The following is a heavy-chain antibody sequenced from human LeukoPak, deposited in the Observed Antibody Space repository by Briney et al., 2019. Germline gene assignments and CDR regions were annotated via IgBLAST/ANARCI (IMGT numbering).Heavy chain of an antibody. Sequence: GGSLRLSCAASGFTFSSYALNWVRQAPGKGLEWISYISSSSSTIYYTDSVKGRFTISRDNAKNSLYLQMNSLRAEDTAVYYCAKPNDYGDPFDYWGQGTLVTVSS. CDR3: AKPNDYGDPFDY. CDR2: ISSSSSTI. J-gene: IGHJ4*02. V-gene: IGHV3-48*01. D-gene: IGHD4-17*01. CDR1: GFTFSSYA.